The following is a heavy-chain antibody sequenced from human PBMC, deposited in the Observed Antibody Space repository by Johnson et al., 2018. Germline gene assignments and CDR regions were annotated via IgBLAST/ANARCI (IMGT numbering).Heavy chain of an antibody. J-gene: IGHJ3*02. D-gene: IGHD4-23*01. Sequence: VQLVESGGGVVQPGRSLRLSCAASGFTFSSYGMHWVRQAPGKGLEWVAVISYDGSNKYYADSVKGRFTISRDNSKNTLYLQRNSLRAEDTAVYYCAKALKATVVTDPAAFDIWGQGTMVTGSS. CDR3: AKALKATVVTDPAAFDI. CDR1: GFTFSSYG. CDR2: ISYDGSNK. V-gene: IGHV3-30*18.